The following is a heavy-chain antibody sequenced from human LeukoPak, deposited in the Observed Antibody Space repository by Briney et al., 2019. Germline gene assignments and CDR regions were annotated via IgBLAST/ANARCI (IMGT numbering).Heavy chain of an antibody. D-gene: IGHD3-22*01. J-gene: IGHJ5*02. CDR2: INYSGST. Sequence: PSETLSLTCTVSGGSISSSSYYWGWIRQPPRKGLEWIGSINYSGSTYYNPSLKSRVTISVDTSKNQFSLQLSSVTAADTAVYYCARQYYYDSSGPGGFDPWGQGTLVTVSS. CDR3: ARQYYYDSSGPGGFDP. CDR1: GGSISSSSYY. V-gene: IGHV4-39*01.